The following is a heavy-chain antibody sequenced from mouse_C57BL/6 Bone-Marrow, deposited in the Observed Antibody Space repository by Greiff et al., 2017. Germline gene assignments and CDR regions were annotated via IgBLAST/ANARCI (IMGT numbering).Heavy chain of an antibody. CDR1: GFNIKDDY. D-gene: IGHD2-4*01. V-gene: IGHV14-4*01. CDR3: TTDYGYAMDY. Sequence: EVQLQQSGAELLRPGASVKLSCTASGFNIKDDYMHWVKQRPEQGLAWIGWIDPENGDTEYASKFQGKATITAEPSSNTAYLQLSSLTSEDTAVYYSTTDYGYAMDYWGQGTSVTVSS. J-gene: IGHJ4*01. CDR2: IDPENGDT.